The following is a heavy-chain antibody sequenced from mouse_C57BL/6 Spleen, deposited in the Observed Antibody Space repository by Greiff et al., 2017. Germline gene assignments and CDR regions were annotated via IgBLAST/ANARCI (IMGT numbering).Heavy chain of an antibody. CDR1: GFTFSDYG. J-gene: IGHJ4*01. CDR2: ISSGSSTI. Sequence: EVQVVESGGGLVKPGGSLKLSCAASGFTFSDYGMHWVRQAPEKGLEWVAYISSGSSTIYYADTVKGRFTISRDNAKNTLFLQMTSLRSEDTAMYYCAPIYYDYDGAMDYWGQGTSVTVSS. CDR3: APIYYDYDGAMDY. V-gene: IGHV5-17*01. D-gene: IGHD2-4*01.